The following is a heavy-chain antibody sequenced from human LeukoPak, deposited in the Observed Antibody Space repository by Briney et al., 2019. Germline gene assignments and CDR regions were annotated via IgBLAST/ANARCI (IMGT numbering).Heavy chain of an antibody. CDR1: GYTFTGYY. CDR2: INPNSGGT. Sequence: ASVKVSCKASGYTFTGYYMRWVRQAPGQGLEWMGWINPNSGGTNYAQKFQGRVTMTRDTSISTAYMELSRLRSEDTAVYYCARGPTVVTQYYFDYWSQGTLVTVSS. V-gene: IGHV1-2*02. J-gene: IGHJ4*02. D-gene: IGHD4-23*01. CDR3: ARGPTVVTQYYFDY.